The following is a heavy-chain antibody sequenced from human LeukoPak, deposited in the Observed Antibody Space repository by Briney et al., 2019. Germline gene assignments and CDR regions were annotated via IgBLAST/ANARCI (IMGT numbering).Heavy chain of an antibody. CDR2: IKQDGSEK. J-gene: IGHJ4*02. Sequence: GGSLRLSCAASGFTFSSYWMSWVRQAPGKGLEWVANIKQDGSEKYYVDSVKGRFTISRDNVKNSLYLQMNSLRAEDTAVYYCARSRDSSGYYEYYFDYWGQGTLVTVSS. CDR3: ARSRDSSGYYEYYFDY. V-gene: IGHV3-7*01. CDR1: GFTFSSYW. D-gene: IGHD3-22*01.